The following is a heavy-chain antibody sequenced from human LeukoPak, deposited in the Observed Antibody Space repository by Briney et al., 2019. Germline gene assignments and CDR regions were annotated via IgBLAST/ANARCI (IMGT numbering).Heavy chain of an antibody. V-gene: IGHV3-30*02. J-gene: IGHJ5*02. CDR2: IRYDGSDK. D-gene: IGHD5-12*01. CDR1: GLSFSSYD. CDR3: ARHVPRGYSGYDWRRNWFDP. Sequence: GGSLRLSCAASGLSFSSYDMHWVRQAPGKGMEWVAFIRYDGSDKQNADSVKGRFTISRDNSKNTLFLEMNSLRPEDTAVYYCARHVPRGYSGYDWRRNWFDPWGQGTLVTVSS.